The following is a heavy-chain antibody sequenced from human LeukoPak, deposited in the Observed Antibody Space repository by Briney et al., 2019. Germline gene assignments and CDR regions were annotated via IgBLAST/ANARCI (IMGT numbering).Heavy chain of an antibody. J-gene: IGHJ6*03. CDR3: ASLRSSSSQDYYYYMDV. Sequence: GGSLRLSCAASGFTFSSYWMHWVRQAPGKGLVWVSRINSDGSSTSYADSVKGRFTISRDNAKNTLYLQMNSLRAEDTAVYYCASLRSSSSQDYYYYMDVWGKGTTVTVSS. D-gene: IGHD6-6*01. V-gene: IGHV3-74*01. CDR1: GFTFSSYW. CDR2: INSDGSST.